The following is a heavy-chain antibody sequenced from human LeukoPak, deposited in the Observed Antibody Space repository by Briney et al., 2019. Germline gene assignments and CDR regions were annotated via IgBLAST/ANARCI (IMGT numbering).Heavy chain of an antibody. CDR3: ARPRVGAAYYFDY. V-gene: IGHV3-30*04. CDR2: ISYDGSNK. D-gene: IGHD1-26*01. Sequence: GRSLRLSCAAAGFTFSSYAMRWVSQAPGKGLEWVAVISYDGSNKYYADSVKGRSTISRDNSKNTLYLQMNSLRAEDTAVYYCARPRVGAAYYFDYWGQGTLVTVSS. CDR1: GFTFSSYA. J-gene: IGHJ4*02.